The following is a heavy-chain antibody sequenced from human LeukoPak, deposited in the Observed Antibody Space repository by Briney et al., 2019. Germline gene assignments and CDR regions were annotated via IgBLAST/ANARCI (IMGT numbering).Heavy chain of an antibody. CDR2: ISHDGSNK. D-gene: IGHD2-21*02. J-gene: IGHJ4*02. CDR3: TRSVVTTADFDY. CDR1: GFIFSSYP. V-gene: IGHV3-30*01. Sequence: GGSLRLSCAASGFIFSSYPMHWVRQAPGLGLQWVAVISHDGSNKFYEDSVKGRFTISRDNSKSTLYLHLNTPRPEDTAMYYCTRSVVTTADFDYWGQGTLVTVSS.